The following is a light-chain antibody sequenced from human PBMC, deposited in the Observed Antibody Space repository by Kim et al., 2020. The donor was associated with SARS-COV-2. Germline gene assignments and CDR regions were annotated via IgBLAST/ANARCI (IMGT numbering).Light chain of an antibody. Sequence: SPGERATLSCRASQSVKSNYLAWYQQQPGQAPWLLISGASSRATGIPARFSGSGSGTDFTLTISRLEPEDFAVYYCQQYGNSPLTFGGGTKVDIK. V-gene: IGKV3-20*01. J-gene: IGKJ4*01. CDR1: QSVKSNY. CDR3: QQYGNSPLT. CDR2: GAS.